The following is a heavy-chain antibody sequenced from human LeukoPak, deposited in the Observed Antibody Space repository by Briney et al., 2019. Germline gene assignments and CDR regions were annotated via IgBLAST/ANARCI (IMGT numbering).Heavy chain of an antibody. Sequence: GGSLRLSCSASGFTFSNYSMNWVRQAPGKGLEWVSYISSSGDTLYYAESVKGRFTISRDNAKKSLYLEMNSLKVEDTAVYYCARAVGYWGQGTLVTVSS. CDR3: ARAVGY. CDR2: ISSSGDTL. CDR1: GFTFSNYS. J-gene: IGHJ4*02. V-gene: IGHV3-48*04.